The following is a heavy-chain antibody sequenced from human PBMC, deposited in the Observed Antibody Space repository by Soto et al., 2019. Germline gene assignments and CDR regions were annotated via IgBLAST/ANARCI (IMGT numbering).Heavy chain of an antibody. D-gene: IGHD2-15*01. Sequence: EVQLVESGGGLVKPGGSLRLSCAASGFTFSSYSMNWVRQAPGKGLEWVSSISSSSSYIYYADSVKGRFTISRDNAKNSLHLQMNSLRAEDTAVYYCARVAAYCSGGSCAHFDYWGQGTLVTVSS. CDR2: ISSSSSYI. CDR3: ARVAAYCSGGSCAHFDY. J-gene: IGHJ4*02. V-gene: IGHV3-21*01. CDR1: GFTFSSYS.